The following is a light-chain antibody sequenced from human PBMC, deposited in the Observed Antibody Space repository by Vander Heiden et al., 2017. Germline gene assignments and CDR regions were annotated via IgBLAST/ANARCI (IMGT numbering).Light chain of an antibody. CDR2: SNN. J-gene: IGLJ2*01. V-gene: IGLV1-44*01. Sequence: QSVLPQPPSASGTPGQRVTISCSGSSSNIGSNTVNWYQQLPGTAPKLLIDSNNQRPSGVPDRFSGSKSGTSAALAISGLQSEDEADYYCAAWDDSLNGVVFGGGTKLTVL. CDR1: SSNIGSNT. CDR3: AAWDDSLNGVV.